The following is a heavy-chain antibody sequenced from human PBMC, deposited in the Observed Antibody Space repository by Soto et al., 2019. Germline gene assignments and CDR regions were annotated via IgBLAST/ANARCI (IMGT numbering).Heavy chain of an antibody. J-gene: IGHJ6*03. D-gene: IGHD2-2*01. CDR1: GDSIHSGGYY. Sequence: QVHLQESGPGLVKPSQTLSLTCSVSGDSIHSGGYYWYWIRQHPGEGLEYMGYVYYSGRTSYNPSLKSRISMALDTSQNQVSLTLTSVTAADTAVYYCARFAEPAVRRDSDHYYKDVWGKGTSVTVS. CDR3: ARFAEPAVRRDSDHYYKDV. CDR2: VYYSGRT. V-gene: IGHV4-31*03.